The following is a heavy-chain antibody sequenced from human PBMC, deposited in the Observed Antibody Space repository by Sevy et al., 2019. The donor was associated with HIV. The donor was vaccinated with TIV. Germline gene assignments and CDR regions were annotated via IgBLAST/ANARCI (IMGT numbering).Heavy chain of an antibody. CDR2: ISYDGTNK. V-gene: IGHV3-30*18. J-gene: IGHJ6*02. D-gene: IGHD3-10*01. Sequence: GGSLRLSCAASGFTFSSYGMHWVRQAPGKGLEGVAVISYDGTNKNYADSVKGRFTISRDNSKKTLNLQMNSLRAEDTAVYYCAKDPYHYGSGSSPRDYYYYYGMDVWGQGTTVTVSS. CDR3: AKDPYHYGSGSSPRDYYYYYGMDV. CDR1: GFTFSSYG.